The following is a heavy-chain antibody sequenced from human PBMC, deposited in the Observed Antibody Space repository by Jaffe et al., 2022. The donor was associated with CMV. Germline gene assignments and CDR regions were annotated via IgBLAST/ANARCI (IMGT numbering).Heavy chain of an antibody. CDR2: IYTSGST. CDR1: GGSISSYY. J-gene: IGHJ4*02. V-gene: IGHV4-4*07. CDR3: ARGNPEKAWELSFDY. Sequence: QVQLQESGPGLVKPSETLSLTCTVSGGSISSYYWSWIRQPAGKGLEWIGRIYTSGSTNYNPSLKSRVTMSVDTSKNQFSLKLSSVTAADTAVYYCARGNPEKAWELSFDYWGQGTLVTVSS. D-gene: IGHD1-26*01.